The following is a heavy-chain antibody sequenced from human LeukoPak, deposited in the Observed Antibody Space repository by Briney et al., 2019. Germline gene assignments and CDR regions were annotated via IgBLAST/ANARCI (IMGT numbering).Heavy chain of an antibody. Sequence: GGSLRLSCAASGYTFSSYSINWVRQAPGKGLEWVSSISVGSNYLYYADSVRGRFSISRDDARNSLYLQMDSLRGDDTAVYYCARLRRNSDRSGYYYYYDYWGQGTLVTVSS. CDR1: GYTFSSYS. J-gene: IGHJ4*02. V-gene: IGHV3-21*01. D-gene: IGHD3-22*01. CDR3: ARLRRNSDRSGYYYYYDY. CDR2: ISVGSNYL.